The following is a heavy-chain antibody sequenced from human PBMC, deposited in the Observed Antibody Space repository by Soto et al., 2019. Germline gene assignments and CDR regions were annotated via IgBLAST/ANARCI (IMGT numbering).Heavy chain of an antibody. D-gene: IGHD3-22*01. CDR3: AREYYYDSSGSIDY. CDR1: GFTFSSYW. J-gene: IGHJ4*02. Sequence: GGSLRLSCAASGFTFSSYWMHWVRQAPGKGLVWVSRINSDGSSTSYADSVKGRFTKSRDNAKNTLYLQMNSLRAEDTAVYYCAREYYYDSSGSIDYWGQGTLGTVSS. CDR2: INSDGSST. V-gene: IGHV3-74*01.